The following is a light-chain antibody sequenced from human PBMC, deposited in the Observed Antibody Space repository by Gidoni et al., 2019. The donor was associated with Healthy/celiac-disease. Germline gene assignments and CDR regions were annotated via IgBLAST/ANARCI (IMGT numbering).Light chain of an antibody. CDR2: AAS. Sequence: SVGDRVTITCRASQSISSYLNWYQQKPRKAPKLLIYAASSLQSGVPSRFSGSGSGTDFTLTISSLQPEDFATYYCQQRYSTPMYTFGQGTKLEIK. J-gene: IGKJ2*01. CDR3: QQRYSTPMYT. V-gene: IGKV1-39*01. CDR1: QSISSY.